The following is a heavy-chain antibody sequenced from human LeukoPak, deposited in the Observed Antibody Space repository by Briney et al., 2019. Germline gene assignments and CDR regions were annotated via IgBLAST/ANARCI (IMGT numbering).Heavy chain of an antibody. Sequence: GASVKVSCKASGGTFSSYAISWVRQAPGQGLEWMGRIIPILGIANYAQKFQGRVTITADESTSTAYMELSSLRSEDTAVYYCARLYSSGYYYYMDVWGKGTTVTVSS. V-gene: IGHV1-69*04. CDR2: IIPILGIA. CDR1: GGTFSSYA. D-gene: IGHD6-19*01. J-gene: IGHJ6*03. CDR3: ARLYSSGYYYYMDV.